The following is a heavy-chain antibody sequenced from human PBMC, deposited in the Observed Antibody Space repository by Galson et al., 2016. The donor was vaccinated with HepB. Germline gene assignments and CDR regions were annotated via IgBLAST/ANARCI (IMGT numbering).Heavy chain of an antibody. Sequence: CAISGDSVSSNSAAWHWIRQSSSRGLEWLGRTYYRSKWYNDYAVSVKSRIAINPDTSKNQFSLQLNSVTPEDTAVYYCAREATVTRGAFDMWGQGTMVTVSS. V-gene: IGHV6-1*01. D-gene: IGHD4-17*01. CDR3: AREATVTRGAFDM. J-gene: IGHJ3*02. CDR2: TYYRSKWYN. CDR1: GDSVSSNSAA.